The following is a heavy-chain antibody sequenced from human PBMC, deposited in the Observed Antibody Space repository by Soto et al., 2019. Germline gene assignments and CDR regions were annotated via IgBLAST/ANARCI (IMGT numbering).Heavy chain of an antibody. CDR1: GGSISSGGYY. V-gene: IGHV4-31*03. Sequence: SETLSLTCTVSGGSISSGGYYWSWIRQHPGKGLEWIGYIYYSGSTYYNPSLKSRVTISVDTSKNQFSLKLSSVTAADTAVYYCVRETQTIFGVDYFDYWXQGXLVXVSS. J-gene: IGHJ4*02. D-gene: IGHD3-3*01. CDR2: IYYSGST. CDR3: VRETQTIFGVDYFDY.